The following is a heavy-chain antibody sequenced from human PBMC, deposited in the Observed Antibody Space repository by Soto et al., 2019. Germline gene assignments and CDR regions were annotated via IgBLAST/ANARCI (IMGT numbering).Heavy chain of an antibody. J-gene: IGHJ3*02. CDR1: GGTFSSYA. CDR3: ARSPGGIVVVVAATHAFDI. V-gene: IGHV1-69*01. CDR2: IIPIFGTA. D-gene: IGHD2-15*01. Sequence: QVQLVQSGAEVKKPGSSVKVSCKASGGTFSSYAISWVRQAPGQGLEWMGGIIPIFGTANYAQKFQGRVTITADESTSTAYMELSSLRSEDTAVYYCARSPGGIVVVVAATHAFDIWGQGTMATVSS.